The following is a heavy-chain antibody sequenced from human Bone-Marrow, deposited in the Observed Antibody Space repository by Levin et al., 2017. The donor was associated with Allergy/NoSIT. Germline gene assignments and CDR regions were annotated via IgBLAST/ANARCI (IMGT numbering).Heavy chain of an antibody. D-gene: IGHD6-6*01. V-gene: IGHV4-34*01. J-gene: IGHJ6*02. CDR1: GGSFSGYY. CDR3: ARGVKAARHYYGMDV. Sequence: SETLSLTCAVYGGSFSGYYWSWIRQPPGKGLEWIGEINHSGSTNYNPSLKSRVTISVDTSKNQFSLKLSSVTAADTAVYYCARGVKAARHYYGMDVWGQGTTVTVSS. CDR2: INHSGST.